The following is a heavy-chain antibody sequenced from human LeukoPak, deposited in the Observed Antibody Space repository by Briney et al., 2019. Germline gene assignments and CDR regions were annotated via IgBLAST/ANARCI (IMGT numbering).Heavy chain of an antibody. CDR1: GYAFTTYD. J-gene: IGHJ4*02. CDR2: INPGGGST. CDR3: ARSYSTARPEDY. V-gene: IGHV1-46*01. Sequence: ASVKVSCKASGYAFTTYDMHWVRQAPGQGLEWMGMINPGGGSTNYAQKFQGRVTMTRDTSTSTLYMALSSLRSEDTAVYYCARSYSTARPEDYWGQGTLVTVSS. D-gene: IGHD6-13*01.